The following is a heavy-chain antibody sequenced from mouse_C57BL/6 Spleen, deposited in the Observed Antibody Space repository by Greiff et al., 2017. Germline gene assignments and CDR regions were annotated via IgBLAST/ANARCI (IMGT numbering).Heavy chain of an antibody. CDR1: GYTFTSYW. V-gene: IGHV1-64*01. D-gene: IGHD1-1*01. CDR3: ARALITTVVATED. CDR2: IHPNSGST. J-gene: IGHJ2*01. Sequence: QVQLQQPGAELVKPGASVKLSCKASGYTFTSYWMHWVKQRPGQGLEWIGMIHPNSGSTNYNEKFKSKATLTVDKSSSTAYMQLSSLTSEDSAVYYCARALITTVVATEDWGQGTTLTVSS.